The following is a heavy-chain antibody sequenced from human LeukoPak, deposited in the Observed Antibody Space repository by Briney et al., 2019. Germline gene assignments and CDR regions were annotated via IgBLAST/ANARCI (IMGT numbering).Heavy chain of an antibody. J-gene: IGHJ4*02. CDR3: AKDGRISSINYWGFLDY. Sequence: GGSLRLSCTASGFTFDDYAIHWVRQDPGKGLEWVSGISWNSGVINYADSVKGRFIISRDNAKNSLYLQMNSLRPEDTALYYCAKDGRISSINYWGFLDYWGQGTLVTVSS. CDR1: GFTFDDYA. V-gene: IGHV3-9*01. D-gene: IGHD6-13*01. CDR2: ISWNSGVI.